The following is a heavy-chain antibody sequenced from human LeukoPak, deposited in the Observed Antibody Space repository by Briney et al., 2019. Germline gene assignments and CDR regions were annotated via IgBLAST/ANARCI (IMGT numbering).Heavy chain of an antibody. CDR3: ATSTTWGGIFHY. CDR2: ISRGGDYT. J-gene: IGHJ4*02. Sequence: GGSLRLYCAASRFTFSSHGISWVRHPQGNGLEWVSFISRGGDYTYYPDSVKGRFTISRDNSKDTLYLQMNSLRVEDTAVYYCATSTTWGGIFHYWGQGTLVTVSS. CDR1: RFTFSSHG. D-gene: IGHD2-21*01. V-gene: IGHV3-23*01.